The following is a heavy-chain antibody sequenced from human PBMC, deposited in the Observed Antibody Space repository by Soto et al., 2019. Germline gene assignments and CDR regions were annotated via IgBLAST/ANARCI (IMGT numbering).Heavy chain of an antibody. Sequence: SETLSLTCTVSGGSISSGDYYWSWIRQPPGKGLEWIGYIYYSGSTYYNPSLKSRVTISVDTSKNQFSLKLSSVTAADTAVYYCARATIVLVPAAMVSHWFDPWGQGPLVTVSP. CDR3: ARATIVLVPAAMVSHWFDP. D-gene: IGHD2-2*01. J-gene: IGHJ5*02. V-gene: IGHV4-30-4*01. CDR2: IYYSGST. CDR1: GGSISSGDYY.